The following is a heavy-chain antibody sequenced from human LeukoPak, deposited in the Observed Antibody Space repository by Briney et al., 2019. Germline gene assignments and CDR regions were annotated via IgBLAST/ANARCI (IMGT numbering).Heavy chain of an antibody. D-gene: IGHD5-18*01. CDR1: GYSFTSYW. J-gene: IGHJ4*02. CDR2: IYPGDSDT. CDR3: ARLVGYSYGYTSGYFDY. V-gene: IGHV5-51*01. Sequence: KISCKGSGYSFTSYWIGWVRQMPGKGLEWMGIIYPGDSDTRYSPSFQGQVTISADKSISTAHLQWSSLKASDTAMYYCARLVGYSYGYTSGYFDYWGQGTLVTVSS.